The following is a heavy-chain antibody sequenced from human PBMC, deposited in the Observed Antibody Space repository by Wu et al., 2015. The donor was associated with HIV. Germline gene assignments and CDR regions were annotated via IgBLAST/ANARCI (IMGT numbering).Heavy chain of an antibody. CDR1: GYTFTGYY. D-gene: IGHD3-9*01. CDR2: INPNSGGT. V-gene: IGHV1-2*02. J-gene: IGHJ6*02. Sequence: QVQLVQSGAEVKKPGASVKVSCKASGYTFTGYYMHWVRQAPGQGLEWMGWINPNSGGTNYAQKFQGRVTMTRDTSISTAYMELSRLRSDDTAVYYCARGGVLRYFDWLPPYVDTGSYYYYGMDVWGQGTTVTVSS. CDR3: ARGGVLRYFDWLPPYVDTGSYYYYGMDV.